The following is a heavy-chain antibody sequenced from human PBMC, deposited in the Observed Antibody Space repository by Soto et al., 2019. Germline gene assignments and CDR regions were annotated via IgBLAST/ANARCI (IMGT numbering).Heavy chain of an antibody. CDR1: GYSFTSYW. CDR3: AILPPYTYGPERGDDAFDI. CDR2: IYPGDSDT. V-gene: IGHV5-51*01. J-gene: IGHJ3*02. D-gene: IGHD5-18*01. Sequence: PGESLKISCKGSGYSFTSYWIGWVRQMPGKGLEWMGIIYPGDSDTRYSPSFQGQVTISADTSISTAYLQWNTVEASDTAIFYCAILPPYTYGPERGDDAFDIWGQGTVVTVSS.